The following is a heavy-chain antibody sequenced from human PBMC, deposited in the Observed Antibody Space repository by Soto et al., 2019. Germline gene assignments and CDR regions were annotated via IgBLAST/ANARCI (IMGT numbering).Heavy chain of an antibody. CDR3: AADRRWVLL. J-gene: IGHJ4*02. V-gene: IGHV3-48*03. Sequence: EVQLVESGGGLVQPGGSLRLSCAASGFTFSSYEMNWVRQAPGKGLEWVSYISSSGSTIYYADSVKGRFTISRDNTKNSLFLQMNSLKAEDTSVYYCAADRRWVLLWGQGTLVTVSS. CDR1: GFTFSSYE. CDR2: ISSSGSTI. D-gene: IGHD1-26*01.